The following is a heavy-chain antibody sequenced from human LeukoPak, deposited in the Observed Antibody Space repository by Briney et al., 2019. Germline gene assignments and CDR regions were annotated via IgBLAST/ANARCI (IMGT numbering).Heavy chain of an antibody. CDR1: GFTFSNFA. CDR3: AKALESTATTRAFDY. Sequence: PGGSLRLSCAASGFTFSNFAMTWVRQAPGKGLEWVSIVSYGSGSATFYADSVKGRFTISRDTSKNTVYLQMNSLGVEDTAIYYCAKALESTATTRAFDYWGQGTLVTVSS. V-gene: IGHV3-23*01. CDR2: VSYGSGSAT. D-gene: IGHD1-1*01. J-gene: IGHJ4*02.